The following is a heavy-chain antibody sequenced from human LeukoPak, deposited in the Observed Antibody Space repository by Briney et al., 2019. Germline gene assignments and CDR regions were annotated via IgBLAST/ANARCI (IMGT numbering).Heavy chain of an antibody. D-gene: IGHD6-13*01. CDR3: ATLGSSWNGDY. CDR2: ISTYNGDT. V-gene: IGHV1-18*01. J-gene: IGHJ4*02. CDR1: GYTFTSYG. Sequence: ASVKVSCKASGYTFTSYGISWVRQAPGQGLEWMGWISTYNGDTNYAQKLQGRVTMTTDTSTSTAYMELSSLRSEDTAVYYCATLGSSWNGDYWGQGTLVTVSS.